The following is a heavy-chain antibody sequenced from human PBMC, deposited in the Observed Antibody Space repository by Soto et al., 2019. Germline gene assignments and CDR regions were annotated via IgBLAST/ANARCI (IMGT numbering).Heavy chain of an antibody. CDR2: ISGSGGST. V-gene: IGHV3-23*01. J-gene: IGHJ4*02. CDR1: GFTFSSDA. CDR3: AKDPFSSSSWTDY. Sequence: GGSLRLSCAASGFTFSSDAMSWVRQAPGKGLEWVSAISGSGGSTYYADSVKGRFTISRDNSKNTLYLQMNSLRAEDTAVYYCAKDPFSSSSWTDYWGQGTLVTVSS. D-gene: IGHD6-13*01.